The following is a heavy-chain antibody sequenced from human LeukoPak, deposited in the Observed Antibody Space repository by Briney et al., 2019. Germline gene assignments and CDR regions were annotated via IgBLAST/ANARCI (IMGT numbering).Heavy chain of an antibody. CDR3: AKDMVHDLKDGYYYDY. J-gene: IGHJ4*02. Sequence: GGSLRLSCAASGFTFDDYAMHWVRQAPGKGLEWVSGISWNSGSIGYADSVKGRFTISRDNAKNSLYLQMNSLGAEDTALYYCAKDMVHDLKDGYYYDYWGQGTLVTVSS. V-gene: IGHV3-9*01. CDR1: GFTFDDYA. D-gene: IGHD3-22*01. CDR2: ISWNSGSI.